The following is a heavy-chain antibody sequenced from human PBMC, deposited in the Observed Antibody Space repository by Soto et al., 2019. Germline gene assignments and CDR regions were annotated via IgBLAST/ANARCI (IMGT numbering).Heavy chain of an antibody. D-gene: IGHD3-22*01. Sequence: QVQLQESGPGLVKPSQTLSLTCTVSGGSISSGGYYWSWIRQHPGKGLEWIGYIYYSGSTYYNPLLKSRDTISVDTSKNQFTLKLSSVTAADTAVYYCARWQDDYYDSSGTGSGWFDPWGQGTLVTVSS. CDR1: GGSISSGGYY. J-gene: IGHJ5*02. V-gene: IGHV4-31*03. CDR3: ARWQDDYYDSSGTGSGWFDP. CDR2: IYYSGST.